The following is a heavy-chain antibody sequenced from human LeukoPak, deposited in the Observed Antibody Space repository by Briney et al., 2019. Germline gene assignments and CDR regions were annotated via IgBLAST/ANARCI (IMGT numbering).Heavy chain of an antibody. D-gene: IGHD3-10*01. J-gene: IGHJ4*02. CDR1: GFTFSTYG. V-gene: IGHV3-23*01. CDR3: ARDYYGSFDY. Sequence: GGSLRLSCAASGFTFSTYGMNWVRQAPGKGLEWVSAISGSGGSTYYADSVKGRFTISRENSKNTLHLQMNSLRAEDTAVYYCARDYYGSFDYWGQGTLVTVSS. CDR2: ISGSGGST.